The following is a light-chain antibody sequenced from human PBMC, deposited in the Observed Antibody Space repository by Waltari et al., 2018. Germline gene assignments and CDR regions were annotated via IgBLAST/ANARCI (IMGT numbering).Light chain of an antibody. CDR1: QSISSN. CDR2: GAS. CDR3: QQFNNWPET. V-gene: IGKV3-15*01. Sequence: EIVLTQSPATLSVSPGERATLSCRASQSISSNLAWYQKKPGQAPRLLIYGASTRATGIPARFSGSGSGTEFTLTISSLQSEDFAVYYCQQFNNWPETFDQGTKVEIK. J-gene: IGKJ1*01.